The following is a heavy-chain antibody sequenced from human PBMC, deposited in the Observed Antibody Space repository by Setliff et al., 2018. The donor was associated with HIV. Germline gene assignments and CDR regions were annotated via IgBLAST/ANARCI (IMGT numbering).Heavy chain of an antibody. J-gene: IGHJ4*02. Sequence: ASVKVSCKASGYTFTDYFLHWVRQAPGQGLEWMGYINPNTGDTNSAQKFQGRVTVTRDTSSTTAYMELGTLRSDDTALYYCARDLIRITPHGDLPFWGQGTLVTVSS. CDR3: ARDLIRITPHGDLPF. D-gene: IGHD2-15*01. CDR2: INPNTGDT. CDR1: GYTFTDYF. V-gene: IGHV1-2*02.